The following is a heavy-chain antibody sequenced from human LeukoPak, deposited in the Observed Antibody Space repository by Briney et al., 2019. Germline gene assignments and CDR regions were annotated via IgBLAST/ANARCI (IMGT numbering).Heavy chain of an antibody. V-gene: IGHV4-4*07. CDR1: GGSISSYY. CDR3: ARARSSGWYGDAFDI. J-gene: IGHJ3*02. D-gene: IGHD6-19*01. CDR2: IYTSGST. Sequence: PSETLSLTCTVSGGSISSYYWSWIRQLAGKGLEWIGRIYTSGSTNYNPSLKSRVTMSVDTSKNQFSLKLSSVTAADTAVYYCARARSSGWYGDAFDIWGQGTMVTVSS.